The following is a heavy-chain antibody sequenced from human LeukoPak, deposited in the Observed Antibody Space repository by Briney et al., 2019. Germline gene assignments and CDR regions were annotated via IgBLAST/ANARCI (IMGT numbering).Heavy chain of an antibody. CDR2: XNHSGST. CDR1: GGSFSXXX. D-gene: IGHD3-22*01. V-gene: IGHV4-34*01. Sequence: XVYGGSFSXXXXXWXXXPPGXXXXXXXXXNHSGSTNYNPSLKSRVTISVDTSKNQFSLKLSSVTAADTAVYYCARGYYDSSGYYLADAFDIWGQGTMVTVSS. CDR3: ARGYYDSSGYYLADAFDI. J-gene: IGHJ3*02.